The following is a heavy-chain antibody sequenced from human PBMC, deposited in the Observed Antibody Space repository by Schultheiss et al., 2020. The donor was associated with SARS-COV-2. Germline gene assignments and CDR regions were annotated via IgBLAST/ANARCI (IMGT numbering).Heavy chain of an antibody. J-gene: IGHJ1*01. V-gene: IGHV4-31*01. Sequence: SQTLSLTCPVSGGSISGGGYCWSWIRQHPGKGLEWIGYIYYSGSTYYNPSLKSLVTISVDTSKNQFSLKVSSVTAADTAVYYCARTVRVAAAGGYFQHWGQGTLVTVSS. D-gene: IGHD6-13*01. CDR2: IYYSGST. CDR1: GGSISGGGYC. CDR3: ARTVRVAAAGGYFQH.